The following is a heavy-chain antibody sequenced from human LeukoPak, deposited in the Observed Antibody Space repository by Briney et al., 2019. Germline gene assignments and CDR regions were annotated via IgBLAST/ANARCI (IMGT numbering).Heavy chain of an antibody. Sequence: PGGSLRLSCAVSGFTFSSYSMNWVRQAPGKGLEWISYISSSGSTIYYADSVKGRFTISRDNAKNSLYLQMNSLTVEDTAVYYCARVIVGAPNKAFDIWGQGTMVTVSS. V-gene: IGHV3-48*04. J-gene: IGHJ3*02. CDR2: ISSSGSTI. CDR3: ARVIVGAPNKAFDI. CDR1: GFTFSSYS. D-gene: IGHD1-26*01.